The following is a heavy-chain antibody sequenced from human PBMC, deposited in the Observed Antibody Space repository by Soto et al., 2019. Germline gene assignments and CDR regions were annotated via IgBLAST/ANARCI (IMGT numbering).Heavy chain of an antibody. Sequence: GASVKVSCKASGYTFTSYAMHWVRQAPGQRLEWMGWINAGNGNTKYSQKFQGRVTITRDTSASTAYMELSSLRSEDTAVYYCVGFDVDIIHYYRMDVRGQGTSVT. J-gene: IGHJ6*02. CDR1: GYTFTSYA. CDR2: INAGNGNT. V-gene: IGHV1-3*01. D-gene: IGHD5-12*01. CDR3: VGFDVDIIHYYRMDV.